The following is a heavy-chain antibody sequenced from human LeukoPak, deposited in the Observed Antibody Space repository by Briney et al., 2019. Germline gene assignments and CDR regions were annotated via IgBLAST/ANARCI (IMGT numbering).Heavy chain of an antibody. Sequence: PGGSLRLSCAASGFTFSSYAMHWVRQAPGKGLEWVAVISYDGSNKYYADSVKGRFTISRDNSKNTLYLQMNSLRAEDTAVYYCARDRVEMTMSWGQGTLVSVSS. V-gene: IGHV3-30-3*01. J-gene: IGHJ5*02. CDR2: ISYDGSNK. CDR1: GFTFSSYA. CDR3: ARDRVEMTMS. D-gene: IGHD5-24*01.